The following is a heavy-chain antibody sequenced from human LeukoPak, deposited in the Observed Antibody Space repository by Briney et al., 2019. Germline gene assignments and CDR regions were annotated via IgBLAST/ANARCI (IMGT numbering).Heavy chain of an antibody. CDR1: GFSLSTSGMC. CDR2: IDWDDDK. CDR3: ARITIAARSNPFDY. D-gene: IGHD6-6*01. V-gene: IGHV2-70*11. Sequence: ESGPTLVNSTQTLTLTCTFSGFSLSTSGMCVGWIRQPPGKALEWLARIDWDDDKYYSTSLKTRLTISKDTSKNQVVLTMTNMDPVDTATYYCARITIAARSNPFDYWGQGTLVTVSS. J-gene: IGHJ4*02.